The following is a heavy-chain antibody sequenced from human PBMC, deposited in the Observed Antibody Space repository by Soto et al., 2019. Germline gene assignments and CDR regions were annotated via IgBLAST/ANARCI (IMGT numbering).Heavy chain of an antibody. J-gene: IGHJ4*02. Sequence: QVQLVQSGAEVKKPGASVKVSCKASGYTFTSYGISWVRQAPGQGLEWMEWMSAYNANTNYAQKLQGRVTMTTDTSPSTAYMELRILRSADTAVYYCARVAPPGDYWGQGTLVTVSS. CDR3: ARVAPPGDY. V-gene: IGHV1-18*01. CDR1: GYTFTSYG. CDR2: MSAYNANT.